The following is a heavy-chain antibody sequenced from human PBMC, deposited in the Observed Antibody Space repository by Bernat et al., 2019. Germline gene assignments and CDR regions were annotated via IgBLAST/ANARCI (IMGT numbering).Heavy chain of an antibody. D-gene: IGHD1-1*01. CDR2: IKSQGGGGTV. J-gene: IGHJ6*02. CDR3: TWNGDYYYRMDI. CDR1: GFTFSHAW. Sequence: EVQLVESGGDLVKPGGSLRLSCAASGFTFSHAWMSWVRQAPGKGLEWVGRIKSQGGGGTVDYAAPVKGRFTISRDESKNTLYLRMNSPKAEDTAVYYCTWNGDYYYRMDIWGQGTTVTVSS. V-gene: IGHV3-15*01.